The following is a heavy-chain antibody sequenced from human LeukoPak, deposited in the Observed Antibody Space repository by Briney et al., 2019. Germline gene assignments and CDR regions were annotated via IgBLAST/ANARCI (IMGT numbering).Heavy chain of an antibody. CDR3: AKDVGDRGAFDY. D-gene: IGHD1-26*01. CDR2: ISSSGGST. V-gene: IGHV3-23*01. CDR1: GFTFSTYA. J-gene: IGHJ4*02. Sequence: GGSLRLSCAASGFTFSTYAMSWVRQAPGKGLEWVSTISSSGGSTWYADSVKGRFTISRDNSKNTLYLQMSSLRAEDTAVYYCAKDVGDRGAFDYWGQGTLVTVSS.